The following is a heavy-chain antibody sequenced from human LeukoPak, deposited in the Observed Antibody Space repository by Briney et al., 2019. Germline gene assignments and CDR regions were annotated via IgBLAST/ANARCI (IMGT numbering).Heavy chain of an antibody. CDR2: IWYDGSNK. Sequence: GGSLRLSCAASGFTFSSYGMHWVRQAPGKGLEWVAAIWYDGSNKYYADSVKGRFTISRDNSKNTLYLQMNSLRAEDTAVYYCAREGRSSASTYFDYWGQGTLVTVSS. CDR3: AREGRSSASTYFDY. V-gene: IGHV3-33*01. J-gene: IGHJ4*02. CDR1: GFTFSSYG. D-gene: IGHD6-6*01.